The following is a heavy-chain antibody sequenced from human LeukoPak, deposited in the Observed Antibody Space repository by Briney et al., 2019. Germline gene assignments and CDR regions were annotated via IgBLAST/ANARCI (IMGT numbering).Heavy chain of an antibody. CDR2: INSNTGGT. J-gene: IGHJ4*02. D-gene: IGHD2-2*01. CDR3: ARVDAAAICHY. Sequence: ASVKVSCKTSGYTFTDYYIHWVRQAPGQGLEWMGWINSNTGGTNYAQKFQGRVSMTTDTSISTAFMELSGLTSDDTAVYYCARVDAAAICHYWGQGTLVTVSS. CDR1: GYTFTDYY. V-gene: IGHV1-2*02.